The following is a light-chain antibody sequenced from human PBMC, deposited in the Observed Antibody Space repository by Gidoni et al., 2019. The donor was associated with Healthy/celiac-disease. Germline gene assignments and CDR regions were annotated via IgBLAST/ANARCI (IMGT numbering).Light chain of an antibody. V-gene: IGKV2-28*01. Sequence: DIVMTPSTLSLPVTPGEPASISCRSSQSLLHRNGYNYLDWYLQKPGQSPQLLIYLGSNRASGVPDRFSGSGSGTDFTLKISRVEAEDVGVYYCMQALQTPLFTFGPGTKVDIK. CDR2: LGS. J-gene: IGKJ3*01. CDR3: MQALQTPLFT. CDR1: QSLLHRNGYNY.